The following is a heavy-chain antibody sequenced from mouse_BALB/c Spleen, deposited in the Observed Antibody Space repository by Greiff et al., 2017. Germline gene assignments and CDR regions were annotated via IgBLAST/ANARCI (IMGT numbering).Heavy chain of an antibody. CDR1: GFTFSSYG. V-gene: IGHV5-6-3*01. Sequence: DVHLVESGGGLVQPGGSLKLSCAASGFTFSSYGMSWVRQTPDKRLELVATINSNGGSTYYPDSVKGRFTISRDNAKNTLYLQMSSLKSEDTAMYYCARDVGQRNSDMDDWGEGTSVTVSS. CDR2: INSNGGST. D-gene: IGHD3-3*01. J-gene: IGHJ4*01. CDR3: ARDVGQRNSDMDD.